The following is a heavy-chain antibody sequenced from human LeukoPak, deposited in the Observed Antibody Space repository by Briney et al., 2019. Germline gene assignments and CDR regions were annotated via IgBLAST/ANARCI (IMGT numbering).Heavy chain of an antibody. V-gene: IGHV1-69*13. CDR3: AREGAAGTLFFDY. D-gene: IGHD6-13*01. J-gene: IGHJ4*02. CDR1: GGTFSSYA. Sequence: ASVKVSCEASGGTFSSYAISWVRQAPGQGLEWMGGIIPIFGTANYAQKFQGRVTITADESTSTAYMELSSLRSEDTAVYYCAREGAAGTLFFDYWGQGTLVTVSS. CDR2: IIPIFGTA.